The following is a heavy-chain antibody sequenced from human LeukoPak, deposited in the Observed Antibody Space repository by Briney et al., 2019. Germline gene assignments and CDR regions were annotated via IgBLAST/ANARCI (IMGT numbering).Heavy chain of an antibody. J-gene: IGHJ4*02. CDR1: GFTFSSYE. CDR2: ISSSGSTI. D-gene: IGHD3-3*01. CDR3: ASDDFLFDY. V-gene: IGHV3-48*03. Sequence: PGGSLRLSCAASGFTFSSYEMNWVRQAPGKGLEWVSYISSSGSTIYYADPVKGRFTISRDNAKNSLYLQMNSLRAEDTAVYYCASDDFLFDYWGQGTLVTVSS.